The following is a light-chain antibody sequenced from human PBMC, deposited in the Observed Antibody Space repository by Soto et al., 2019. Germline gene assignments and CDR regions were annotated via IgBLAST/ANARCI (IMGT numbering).Light chain of an antibody. V-gene: IGLV2-23*01. Sequence: QSALTQPASVSGSPGQSITISCTGTSSDVGSYDLVSWYQQHPGNAPKLMIYEASKRPSGVSDRFSGSKSGNTASLTISGLQADDEADYYCCSYATTTLFGGGTKLTVL. CDR1: SSDVGSYDL. CDR3: CSYATTTL. CDR2: EAS. J-gene: IGLJ2*01.